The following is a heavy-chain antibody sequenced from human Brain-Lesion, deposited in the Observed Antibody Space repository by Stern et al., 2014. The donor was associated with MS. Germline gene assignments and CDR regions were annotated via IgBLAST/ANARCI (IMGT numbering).Heavy chain of an antibody. J-gene: IGHJ4*02. CDR1: GFSLSNAAMG. CDR3: ARMREYCSGGICFAGYYDS. CDR2: IFSTGET. D-gene: IGHD2-15*01. Sequence: ESGPVLVKPTETLTLTCSVSGFSLSNAAMGVSWIRQPPGKALECLAHIFSTGETAYSTSLKSRLTISKDTSRSQVVLTMTNMDLVDTATYYCARMREYCSGGICFAGYYDSWGQGTLVTVSS. V-gene: IGHV2-26*01.